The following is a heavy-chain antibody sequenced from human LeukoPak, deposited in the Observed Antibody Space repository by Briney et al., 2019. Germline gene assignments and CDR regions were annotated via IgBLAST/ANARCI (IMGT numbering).Heavy chain of an antibody. Sequence: GGSLRLSCAASGFSVTTNYMSWVRQAPGKGLEWVALIYTSGSTFYADSVMGRFTVSRDNSKNTLYLQMNSLRAEDSAAYYCARDRAGTQFWVESDLWGQGTLVTVSS. CDR2: IYTSGST. V-gene: IGHV3-66*03. CDR3: ARDRAGTQFWVESDL. D-gene: IGHD3-10*01. J-gene: IGHJ5*02. CDR1: GFSVTTNY.